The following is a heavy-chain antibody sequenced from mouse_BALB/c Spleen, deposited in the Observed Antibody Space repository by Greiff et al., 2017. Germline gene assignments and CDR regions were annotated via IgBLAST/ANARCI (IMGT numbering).Heavy chain of an antibody. D-gene: IGHD1-1*01. V-gene: IGHV14-3*02. Sequence: EVKLMESGAELVKPGASVKLSCTASGFNIKDTYMHWVKQRPEQGLEWIGRIDPANGNTKYDPKFQGKATITADTSSNTAYLQLSSLTSEDTAVYYCARGNYGYAMDYWGQGTSVTVSS. CDR2: IDPANGNT. CDR1: GFNIKDTY. CDR3: ARGNYGYAMDY. J-gene: IGHJ4*01.